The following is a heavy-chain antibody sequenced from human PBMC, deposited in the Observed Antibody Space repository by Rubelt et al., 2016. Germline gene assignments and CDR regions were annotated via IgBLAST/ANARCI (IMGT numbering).Heavy chain of an antibody. J-gene: IGHJ4*02. CDR3: ARRGYSSSWYWVY. V-gene: IGHV3-7*01. CDR1: GFNFRSYS. CDR2: INQDGSEK. D-gene: IGHD6-13*01. Sequence: EVQLVESGGDLVKPGGSLRLSCAVSGFNFRSYSMNWVRQAPGKGLEWVANINQDGSEKYYVDSVKGRFTISRDNAENSLYLQMNSLRAEDTAVYYCARRGYSSSWYWVYWGQGTLVTVSS.